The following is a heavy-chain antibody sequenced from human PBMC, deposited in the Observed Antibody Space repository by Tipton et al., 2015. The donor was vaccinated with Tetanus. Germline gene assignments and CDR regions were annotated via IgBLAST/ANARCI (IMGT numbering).Heavy chain of an antibody. CDR3: ARLGYCSSTSCYGGYYYYGMDV. V-gene: IGHV4-34*01. Sequence: TLSLTCTVSGGSISSYYWSWIRQPAGKGLEWIGEINHSGSTNYNPSLKSRVTISVDTSKNQFSLKLSSVTAADTAVYYCARLGYCSSTSCYGGYYYYGMDVWGQGTTVTVSS. CDR1: GGSISSYY. D-gene: IGHD2-2*01. J-gene: IGHJ6*02. CDR2: INHSGST.